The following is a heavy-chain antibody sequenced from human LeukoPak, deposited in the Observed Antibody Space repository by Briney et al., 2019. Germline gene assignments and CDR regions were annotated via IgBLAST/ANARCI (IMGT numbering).Heavy chain of an antibody. Sequence: GASVKVSYKASGYTFTSYYMHWVRQAPGQGLEWMGIINPSGGSTSYAQKFQGRVTMTRDTSTSTVYMELSSLRSEDTAVYYCARDYRGDGSYGMYYYGMDVWGQGTTVTVSS. CDR3: ARDYRGDGSYGMYYYGMDV. CDR1: GYTFTSYY. J-gene: IGHJ6*02. D-gene: IGHD1-26*01. CDR2: INPSGGST. V-gene: IGHV1-46*01.